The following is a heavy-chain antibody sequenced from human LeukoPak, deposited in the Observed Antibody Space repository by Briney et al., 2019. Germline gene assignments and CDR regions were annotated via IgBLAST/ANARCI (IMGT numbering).Heavy chain of an antibody. D-gene: IGHD3-10*01. V-gene: IGHV1-18*01. J-gene: IGHJ6*03. CDR1: GYTFTSYG. Sequence: ASVKVSCKAAGYTFTSYGISWVRQAPGQGLEWMGWISAYNGNTNKAHTLQGRVTMKTDTYTSTAYMETRNLRADDTAVYYCGRDYGSGSYLYYYYYMDVWGKGTTVIVS. CDR3: GRDYGSGSYLYYYYYMDV. CDR2: ISAYNGNT.